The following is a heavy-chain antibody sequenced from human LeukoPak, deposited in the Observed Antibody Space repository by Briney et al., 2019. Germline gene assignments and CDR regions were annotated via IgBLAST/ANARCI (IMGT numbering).Heavy chain of an antibody. CDR3: ARRIGAWGSYPLDY. Sequence: PGGSLRLSCAASGFTFSSYAMSWVCQAPGKGLEWVANIKQDGSEKYYVDSVKGRFTISRDNAKNSLYLQMNSLRAEDMAVYYCARRIGAWGSYPLDYWGQGTLVTVSS. D-gene: IGHD3-16*02. CDR2: IKQDGSEK. V-gene: IGHV3-7*01. J-gene: IGHJ4*02. CDR1: GFTFSSYA.